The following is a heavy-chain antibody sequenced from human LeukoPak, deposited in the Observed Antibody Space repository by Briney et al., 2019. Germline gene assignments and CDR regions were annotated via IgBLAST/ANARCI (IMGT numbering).Heavy chain of an antibody. D-gene: IGHD3-10*01. J-gene: IGHJ4*02. CDR2: ISGSGGST. CDR3: TSRGYGSGSYYNCGY. CDR1: GFSFDDCG. Sequence: GGSLRLSCAASGFSFDDCGLSWVRQAPGKGLEWVSAISGSGGSTYYADSVKGRFTISRDDSKSTAYLQMNSLKTEDTAVYYCTSRGYGSGSYYNCGYWGQGTLATASS. V-gene: IGHV3-23*01.